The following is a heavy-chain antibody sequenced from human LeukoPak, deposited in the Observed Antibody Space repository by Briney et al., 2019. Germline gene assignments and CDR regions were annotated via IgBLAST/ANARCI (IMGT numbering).Heavy chain of an antibody. CDR3: ARVMDYEGYGGY. CDR2: INSDGSST. D-gene: IGHD3-22*01. J-gene: IGHJ4*02. V-gene: IGHV3-74*01. CDR1: GFTFSSSW. Sequence: GGSLRLSCAASGFTFSSSWMHWVRQAPGKGLAWVSRINSDGSSTSYADSVKGRFTISRDNAKNTLYLRMNSLRAEDTAVYYCARVMDYEGYGGYWGQGTLVTVSS.